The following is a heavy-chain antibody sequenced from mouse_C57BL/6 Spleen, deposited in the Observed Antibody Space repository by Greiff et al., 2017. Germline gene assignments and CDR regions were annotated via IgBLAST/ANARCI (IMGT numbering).Heavy chain of an antibody. J-gene: IGHJ4*01. CDR2: INPNNGGT. CDR1: GYTFTDYY. Sequence: VQLQQSGPELVKPGASVKISCKASGYTFTDYYMNWVKQSHGKSLEWIGDINPNNGGTSYNQKFKGKATLTVAKSSSTAYMELRSLTSEDSAVYYCARWLLRNAMDYWGQGTSVTVSS. CDR3: ARWLLRNAMDY. V-gene: IGHV1-26*01. D-gene: IGHD2-3*01.